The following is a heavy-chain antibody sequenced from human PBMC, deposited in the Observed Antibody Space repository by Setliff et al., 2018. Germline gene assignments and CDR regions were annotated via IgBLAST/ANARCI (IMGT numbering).Heavy chain of an antibody. J-gene: IGHJ3*01. D-gene: IGHD2-15*01. Sequence: ETLSLSCAASGFSFSSYAMSWVRQAPGKGLEWVSVIYSGDSGGSTYYADSVKGRFTISRDNSMNTLYLQMHGLRAEDTAVYYCARYCSSGSCYYDAFDVWGQGTMVTVSS. V-gene: IGHV3-23*03. CDR3: ARYCSSGSCYYDAFDV. CDR2: IYSGDSGGST. CDR1: GFSFSSYA.